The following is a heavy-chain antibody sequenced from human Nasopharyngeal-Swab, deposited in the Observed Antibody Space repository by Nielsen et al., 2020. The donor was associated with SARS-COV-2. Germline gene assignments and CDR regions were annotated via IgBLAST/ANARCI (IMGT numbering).Heavy chain of an antibody. V-gene: IGHV3-33*01. CDR3: ARGECSSTSCYPYYYGMDV. CDR2: IWYDGSNK. D-gene: IGHD2-2*01. Sequence: WIRQPPGKGLEWVAVIWYDGSNKYYADSVKGRFTISRDNSKNTLYLQMNSLRAEDTAVYYCARGECSSTSCYPYYYGMDVWGQGTTVTVSS. J-gene: IGHJ6*02.